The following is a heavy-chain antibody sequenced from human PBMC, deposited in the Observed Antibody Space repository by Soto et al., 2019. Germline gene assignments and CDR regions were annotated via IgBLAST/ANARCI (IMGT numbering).Heavy chain of an antibody. D-gene: IGHD3-22*01. CDR2: INAGNGNT. Sequence: ASVKVSCKASGYSFTSYALHWMRQAPGQRLEWMGWINAGNGNTKVLQKFQGRVTFTRDTSASTVYMEVSSLRSEDTAVYYCARAAYYYESSGYYPGDYWG. J-gene: IGHJ4*01. CDR3: ARAAYYYESSGYYPGDY. CDR1: GYSFTSYA. V-gene: IGHV1-3*01.